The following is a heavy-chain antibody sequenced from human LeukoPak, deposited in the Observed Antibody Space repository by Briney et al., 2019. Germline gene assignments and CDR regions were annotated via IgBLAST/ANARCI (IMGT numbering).Heavy chain of an antibody. CDR3: TSTGILGATTGVGLFDY. J-gene: IGHJ4*02. CDR1: GFTLSSYS. D-gene: IGHD1-26*01. CDR2: ISTSSSYI. Sequence: PGGSLRPSCAASGFTLSSYSMNWVRQAPGKGLEWVSFISTSSSYIYYADSVKGRFIISRDNARKSLYLQMNSLRAEDTALYYCTSTGILGATTGVGLFDYWGQGTLVTVSS. V-gene: IGHV3-21*04.